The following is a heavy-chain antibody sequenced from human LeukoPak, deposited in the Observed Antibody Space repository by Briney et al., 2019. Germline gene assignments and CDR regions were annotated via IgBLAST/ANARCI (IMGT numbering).Heavy chain of an antibody. J-gene: IGHJ2*01. D-gene: IGHD2-2*01. CDR2: INPIFGTA. CDR3: ARGGIPAAKGYFDL. CDR1: GGTFSNYG. V-gene: IGHV1-69*06. Sequence: SVRVSCKVSGGTFSNYGFSWVRQAPGQGLEWMGRINPIFGTADYSEKFQGGVTVTADKSTNTVYMDLNNLRPEDTAVFFCARGGIPAAKGYFDLWGRGTLVTVSS.